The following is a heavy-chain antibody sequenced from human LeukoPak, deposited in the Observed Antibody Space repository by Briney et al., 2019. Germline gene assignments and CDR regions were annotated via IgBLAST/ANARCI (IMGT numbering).Heavy chain of an antibody. Sequence: NASETLSLTCTVSGASISGSSGYYWGWIRQPPGKGLEWISSIHYSGTTHYNPFVKSRVSIFLDMSKNQFSLNLNSVTAADTAVYYCARQSVGTASIYYFACWGQGILVTVSS. J-gene: IGHJ4*02. V-gene: IGHV4-39*01. D-gene: IGHD1-26*01. CDR1: GASISGSSGYY. CDR3: ARQSVGTASIYYFAC. CDR2: IHYSGTT.